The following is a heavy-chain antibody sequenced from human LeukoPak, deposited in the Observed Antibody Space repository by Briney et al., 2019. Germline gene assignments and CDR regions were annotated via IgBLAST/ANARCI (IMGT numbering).Heavy chain of an antibody. D-gene: IGHD2-2*01. J-gene: IGHJ4*02. Sequence: GSLRLSCAASGFTFYDYGMTWVRQAPGKGLEWVSTIHPSGINTHHADSVKGRFTISRDNSKNTLYLQMNSLRVEDTAIYYCARDPSTLLPTDDSWGQGTLVAVSS. CDR1: GFTFYDYG. V-gene: IGHV3-23*05. CDR3: ARDPSTLLPTDDS. CDR2: IHPSGINT.